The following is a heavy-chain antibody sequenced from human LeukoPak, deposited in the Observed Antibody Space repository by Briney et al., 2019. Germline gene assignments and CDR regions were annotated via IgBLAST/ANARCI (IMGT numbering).Heavy chain of an antibody. J-gene: IGHJ5*02. CDR3: ARVRRYGGITWEFDP. CDR2: INTNTGNP. D-gene: IGHD3-16*01. Sequence: ASVKVSCKASGYTCNSFTINWVRQAPGQGLEWMGWINTNTGNPTYAQGFTGRFVFSLDTSVNTAYLQISSLKAEDTAVYYCARVRRYGGITWEFDPWGQGTLVTVSS. V-gene: IGHV7-4-1*02. CDR1: GYTCNSFT.